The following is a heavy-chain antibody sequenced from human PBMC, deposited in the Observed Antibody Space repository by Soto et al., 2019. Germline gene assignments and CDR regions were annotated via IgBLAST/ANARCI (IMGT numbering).Heavy chain of an antibody. V-gene: IGHV3-74*01. CDR2: ITEDGSGT. J-gene: IGHJ4*02. CDR1: GFTFSSYP. CDR3: GRGTNGWRGMEY. Sequence: EVQLVESGGAIVQPGGSLRLSCATSGFTFSSYPIHWVRQAQGKRPVWVSRITEDGSGTTYAYSVKGRFTVTRDNAKNTMYLQMSGLGAEDTAVYHCGRGTNGWRGMEYWGQGTLVTVSS. D-gene: IGHD2-8*01.